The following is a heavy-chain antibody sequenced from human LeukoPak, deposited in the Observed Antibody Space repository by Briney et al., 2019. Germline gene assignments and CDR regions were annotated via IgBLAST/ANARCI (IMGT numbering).Heavy chain of an antibody. V-gene: IGHV4-34*01. CDR2: INHSGST. J-gene: IGHJ4*02. CDR1: GGSFSGYY. CDR3: ARGRIGRITMVRGVMPRFDY. D-gene: IGHD3-10*01. Sequence: SETLSLTCAVYGGSFSGYYWSWIRQPPGKGLEWIGEINHSGSTNYNPSLKSRVTISVDTSKNQFSLKLGSVTAADTAVYYCARGRIGRITMVRGVMPRFDYWGQGTLVTVSS.